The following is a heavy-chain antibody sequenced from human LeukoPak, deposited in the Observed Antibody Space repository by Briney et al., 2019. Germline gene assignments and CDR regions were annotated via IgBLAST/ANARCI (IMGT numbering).Heavy chain of an antibody. D-gene: IGHD1-26*01. Sequence: GESLKISCKVSGYTFSNYWLGWVRQMPGKGLEWMGIIYPDDSDTMYSPSFQGQVTISVDKSISSAYLQWSSLKASDTAMYYCARKISGSYYGLDYWGQGTLVTVSS. CDR2: IYPDDSDT. CDR3: ARKISGSYYGLDY. J-gene: IGHJ4*02. CDR1: GYTFSNYW. V-gene: IGHV5-51*01.